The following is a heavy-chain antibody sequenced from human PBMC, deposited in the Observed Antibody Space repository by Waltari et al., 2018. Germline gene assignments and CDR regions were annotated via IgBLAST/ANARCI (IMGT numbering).Heavy chain of an antibody. CDR3: ARDNGDYVFDY. CDR2: IYYSGST. J-gene: IGHJ4*02. V-gene: IGHV4-59*11. D-gene: IGHD4-17*01. CDR1: GGSISSPY. Sequence: QVQLQESGPGLVKPSETLSLTCTVSGGSISSPYWSWIRQPPGKGLEWIGYIYYSGSTNYNPSLKSRVTISVDTSKNQFSLKLSSVTAADTAVYYCARDNGDYVFDYWGQGTLVTVSS.